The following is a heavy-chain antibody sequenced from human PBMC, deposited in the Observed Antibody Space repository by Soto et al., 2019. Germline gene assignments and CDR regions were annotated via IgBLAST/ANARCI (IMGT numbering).Heavy chain of an antibody. CDR1: GFDVSNTD. CDR3: AREAIIAIAAPEYYFDY. CDR2: IYSGGYT. Sequence: EVQLVESGGDLVQRGGSLRLSCAASGFDVSNTDMSWVRQAPGKGLEWVSVIYSGGYTNYADSVKGRFIVSRDSPKNTLYLQMDSLRAEDTAVYYCAREAIIAIAAPEYYFDYWGQGTLVTVSS. D-gene: IGHD2-2*02. V-gene: IGHV3-66*01. J-gene: IGHJ4*02.